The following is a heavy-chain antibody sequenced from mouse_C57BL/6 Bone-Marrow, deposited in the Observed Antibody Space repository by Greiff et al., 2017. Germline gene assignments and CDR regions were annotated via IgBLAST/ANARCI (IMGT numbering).Heavy chain of an antibody. CDR2: ISSGGSYT. CDR3: ASRRDDGYCAAFAY. V-gene: IGHV5-6*02. D-gene: IGHD2-3*01. Sequence: EVKLVESGGDLVKPGGSLKLSCAASGFTFSSYGMSWVRQTPDNRLEWVATISSGGSYTYYPDSVKGRFTISRDNAKNTLYLQMSSLKSEDTAMDYCASRRDDGYCAAFAYWGQGTLVTVSA. CDR1: GFTFSSYG. J-gene: IGHJ3*01.